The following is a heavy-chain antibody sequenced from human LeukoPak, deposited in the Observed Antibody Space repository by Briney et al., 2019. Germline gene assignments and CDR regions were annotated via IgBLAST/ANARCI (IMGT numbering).Heavy chain of an antibody. CDR3: ASLTTVVTPRFDY. D-gene: IGHD4-23*01. Sequence: SETLSLTCTVSGGSISSSSYYWGWIRQPPGKGLEWIGSIYYSGSTYYNPSLKSRVTISVDTSKNQFSLKLSSVTAADTAVYYCASLTTVVTPRFDYWGQGTLVTVSS. CDR2: IYYSGST. V-gene: IGHV4-39*07. CDR1: GGSISSSSYY. J-gene: IGHJ4*02.